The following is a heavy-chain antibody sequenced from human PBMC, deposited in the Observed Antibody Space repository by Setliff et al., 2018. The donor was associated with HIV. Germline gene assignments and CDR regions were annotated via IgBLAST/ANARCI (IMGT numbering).Heavy chain of an antibody. Sequence: PGESLKISCKGSGYSFTNSWIGWVRQIPGKGLEWMGIIYPDDSDTRYNPAFQGQVTISAGKSISIAYMQWSSLKASDTAIYYCARLRGGFDIWGQGTLVTVSS. D-gene: IGHD2-15*01. CDR1: GYSFTNSW. CDR3: ARLRGGFDI. V-gene: IGHV5-51*01. CDR2: IYPDDSDT. J-gene: IGHJ3*02.